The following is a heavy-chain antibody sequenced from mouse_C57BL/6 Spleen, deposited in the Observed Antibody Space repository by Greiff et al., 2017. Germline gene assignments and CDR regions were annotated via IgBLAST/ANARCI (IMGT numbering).Heavy chain of an antibody. CDR1: GFTFSSYG. D-gene: IGHD3-3*01. J-gene: IGHJ4*01. CDR3: ARGGTRDYYAMDY. CDR2: ISSGGSYS. Sequence: EVKLVASGGDLVKPGGSLKLSCAASGFTFSSYGMSWVRQTPDKRLAWVATISSGGSYSYYPDSVKGRFTISRDNAKNTLYLQMSSLKSEDTAMYYCARGGTRDYYAMDYWGQGTSVTVSS. V-gene: IGHV5-6*02.